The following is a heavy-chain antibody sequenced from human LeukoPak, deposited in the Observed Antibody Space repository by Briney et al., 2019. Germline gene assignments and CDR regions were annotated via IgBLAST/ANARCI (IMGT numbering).Heavy chain of an antibody. CDR3: ARGLSSLRFWEWLLRHDAFDI. Sequence: SETLSLTCAVYGGSFSGYYWSWIRQPPGKGLEWIGEINHSGSTNYNPSLKSRVTISVDTSKNQFSLKLSSMTAADTAVYYCARGLSSLRFWEWLLRHDAFDIWGQGTMVTVSS. V-gene: IGHV4-34*01. CDR1: GGSFSGYY. J-gene: IGHJ3*02. CDR2: INHSGST. D-gene: IGHD3-3*01.